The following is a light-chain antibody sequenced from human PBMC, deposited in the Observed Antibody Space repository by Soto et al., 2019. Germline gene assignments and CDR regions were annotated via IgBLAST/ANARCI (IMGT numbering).Light chain of an antibody. V-gene: IGKV3D-15*01. CDR1: QSVNIY. CDR2: GAS. Sequence: EIVSTHSPGTLSLSPGERATLSCRASQSVNIYLAWYQQKPGQAPRLLIFGASSRATGIPARFSGSGSGTEFNLTISSLQSEDFAVYFCQQYDDWLRLTFGGGTKVDIK. CDR3: QQYDDWLRLT. J-gene: IGKJ4*01.